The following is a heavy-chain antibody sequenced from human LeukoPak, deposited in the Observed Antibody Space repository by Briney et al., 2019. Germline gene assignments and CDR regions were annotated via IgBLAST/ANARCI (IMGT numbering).Heavy chain of an antibody. CDR1: GFTVSGNY. Sequence: GGSLRLSCAASGFTVSGNYMSWVRQAPGKGLDWVSVIYSGDNTNYADSVKGRFTISRDYSKNTLYLQMSSLRAEDTAVYYCATGNQWLAFDYWGQGTLVTVSS. D-gene: IGHD6-19*01. J-gene: IGHJ4*02. V-gene: IGHV3-66*01. CDR3: ATGNQWLAFDY. CDR2: IYSGDNT.